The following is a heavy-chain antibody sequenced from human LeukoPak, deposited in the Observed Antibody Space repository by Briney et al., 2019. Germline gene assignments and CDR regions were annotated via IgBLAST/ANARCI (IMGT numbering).Heavy chain of an antibody. CDR2: IYTSGST. D-gene: IGHD6-19*01. Sequence: SETLSLTCTVSGGSISSGSYYWSWIRQPAGKGLEWIGRIYTSGSTNYNPSLKSRVTMSVDTSKNQFSLKLSSVTAADTAVYYCARDEGLGWYLCWGQGTLVTVSS. V-gene: IGHV4-61*02. CDR1: GGSISSGSYY. CDR3: ARDEGLGWYLC. J-gene: IGHJ4*02.